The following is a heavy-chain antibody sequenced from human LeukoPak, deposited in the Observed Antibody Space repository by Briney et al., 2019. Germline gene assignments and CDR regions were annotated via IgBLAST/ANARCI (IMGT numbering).Heavy chain of an antibody. CDR2: IRDSGVVT. V-gene: IGHV3-23*01. Sequence: PGGSLRLSCVASGTTFTTRAMSGVRQIPAKGLEWVSSIRDSGVVTHYADSVQGRFTISRDNSKNTLYLHMDNLRVADTAVYYCATTYIYNGIPGWFDPWGQGTQVTVSS. J-gene: IGHJ5*02. D-gene: IGHD1-14*01. CDR3: ATTYIYNGIPGWFDP. CDR1: GTTFTTRA.